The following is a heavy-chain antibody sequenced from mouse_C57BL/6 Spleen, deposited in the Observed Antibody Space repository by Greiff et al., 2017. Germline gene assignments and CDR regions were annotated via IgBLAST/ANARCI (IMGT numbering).Heavy chain of an antibody. J-gene: IGHJ4*01. CDR1: GYAFSSSW. CDR3: ARYDYGAMDY. CDR2: IYPGDGDT. Sequence: QVQLQQSGPELVKPGASVKISCKASGYAFSSSWMTWVKQRPGKGLEWIGRIYPGDGDTNYNEKFKGKATLTADKSSSTAYMQLSSLTSEDSAVYFCARYDYGAMDYWGQGTSVTVSS. D-gene: IGHD1-1*02. V-gene: IGHV1-82*01.